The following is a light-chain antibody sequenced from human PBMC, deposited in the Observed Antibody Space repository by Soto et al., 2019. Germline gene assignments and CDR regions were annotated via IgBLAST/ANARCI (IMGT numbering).Light chain of an antibody. V-gene: IGLV1-40*01. CDR2: RNN. CDR3: QSYDTKLSVVV. J-gene: IGLJ2*01. Sequence: QAVVTQPPSVSGAPGQRVTFSCTGSSSNIGAGYDVHWYKQLPGTAPKFVIYRNNNRPSGVPDRFSGSKSGTSASLAITGLQAEDEADYYCQSYDTKLSVVVFGGGTQLTVL. CDR1: SSNIGAGYD.